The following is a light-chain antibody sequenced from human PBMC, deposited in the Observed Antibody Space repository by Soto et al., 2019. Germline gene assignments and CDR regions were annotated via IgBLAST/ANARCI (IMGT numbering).Light chain of an antibody. CDR2: EVS. Sequence: QSVLTQPASVSGSPGQSITISCTGTSSDVGGYKYVSWYQQHPGKAPKLMIYEVSNRPSGISNRFSRSKSGNTASLTISGLQAEDEAEYYCISYTTTSTYVFGTGTRSPS. V-gene: IGLV2-14*01. CDR1: SSDVGGYKY. CDR3: ISYTTTSTYV. J-gene: IGLJ1*01.